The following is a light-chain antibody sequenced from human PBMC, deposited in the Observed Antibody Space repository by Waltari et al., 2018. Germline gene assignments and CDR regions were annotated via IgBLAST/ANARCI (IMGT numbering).Light chain of an antibody. CDR3: CSVASPNTVR. V-gene: IGLV2-23*03. CDR1: NSDIGRYKL. Sequence: QSALTQPASVAGSPGQASTISCTGTNSDIGRYKLVSWYQQHPGKAPKLFIYEGSTRPSGVSSSLSGHNSGNTASLTIPGLQGEDEADYYCCSVASPNTVRFGGGTKLTVL. J-gene: IGLJ2*01. CDR2: EGS.